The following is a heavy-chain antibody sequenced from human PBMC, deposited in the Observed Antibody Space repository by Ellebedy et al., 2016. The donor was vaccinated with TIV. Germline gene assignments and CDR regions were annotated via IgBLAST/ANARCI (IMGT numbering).Heavy chain of an antibody. D-gene: IGHD4-23*01. CDR1: GFSFNSYW. J-gene: IGHJ4*02. CDR3: VRGAGWVTDY. CDR2: IKQDGSEQ. V-gene: IGHV3-7*03. Sequence: GESLKISCAASGFSFNSYWMNWARQAPGKGLEWVANIKQDGSEQYYVDSVKGRFTISRDKAKNSLYLQMNSLRGEDTAMYYCVRGAGWVTDYWGQGTLVTVSS.